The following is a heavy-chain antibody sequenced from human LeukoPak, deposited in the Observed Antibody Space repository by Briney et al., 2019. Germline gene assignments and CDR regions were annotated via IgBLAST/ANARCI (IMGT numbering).Heavy chain of an antibody. V-gene: IGHV3-30-3*01. CDR1: GFTFSSYA. J-gene: IGHJ4*02. CDR2: ISYDGSNK. CDR3: ARGMYYDFWSDGNFDY. D-gene: IGHD3-3*01. Sequence: GGSLRLSCAASGFTFSSYAMHWVRRAPGKGLEWVAVISYDGSNKYYADSVKGRFTISRDNSKNTLYLQMNSLRAEDTAVYYCARGMYYDFWSDGNFDYWGQGTLVTVSS.